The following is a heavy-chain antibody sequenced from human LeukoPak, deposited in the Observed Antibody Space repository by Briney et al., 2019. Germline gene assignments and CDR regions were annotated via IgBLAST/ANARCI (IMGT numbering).Heavy chain of an antibody. CDR2: MNPNSGNT. CDR3: AIGVGPRYFDL. CDR1: GYTFTSYD. D-gene: IGHD1-26*01. Sequence: ASVKVSCKASGYTFTSYDINWVRQATGQGLEWMGWMNPNSGNTGYAQKFQGRVTMTRDTSISTAYMELSRLRSDDTAVYYCAIGVGPRYFDLWGRGTLVTVSS. V-gene: IGHV1-8*02. J-gene: IGHJ2*01.